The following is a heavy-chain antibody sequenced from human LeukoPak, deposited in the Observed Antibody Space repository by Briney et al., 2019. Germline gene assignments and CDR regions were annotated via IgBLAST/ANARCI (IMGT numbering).Heavy chain of an antibody. Sequence: GGSLRLSCAASGFTFSIYAMSWVRQAPGKGLEWVSTLTFSGGSTYYADSVKGRFTISRDNSKNTLYLQMNSLRAEDTAVYYCAQGRTEYAYTSDALDVWGHGTKITVSS. J-gene: IGHJ3*01. CDR2: LTFSGGST. D-gene: IGHD2-2*02. CDR1: GFTFSIYA. CDR3: AQGRTEYAYTSDALDV. V-gene: IGHV3-23*01.